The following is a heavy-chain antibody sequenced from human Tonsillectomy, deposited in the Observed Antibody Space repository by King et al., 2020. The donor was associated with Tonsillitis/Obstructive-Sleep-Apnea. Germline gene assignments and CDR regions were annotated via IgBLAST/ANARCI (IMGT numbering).Heavy chain of an antibody. D-gene: IGHD3-9*01. J-gene: IGHJ4*02. CDR3: ARGSKFDILSGHQIFDH. Sequence: VQLVESGGGLVQPGGSLRLSFAASGFSFTRFDIHWGRQVTGKGLEWVSGVGVAGDTYYPDSVKGRFIISKENAKNFFYLQLNSLRAGDTAVYYCARGSKFDILSGHQIFDHWGQGTQVTVSS. V-gene: IGHV3-13*04. CDR1: GFSFTRFD. CDR2: VGVAGDT.